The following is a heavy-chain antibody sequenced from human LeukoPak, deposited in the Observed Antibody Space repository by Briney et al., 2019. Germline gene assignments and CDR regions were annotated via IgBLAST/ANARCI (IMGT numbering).Heavy chain of an antibody. J-gene: IGHJ3*02. CDR3: AREGASKLSHAFDI. CDR2: ISKSDATT. V-gene: IGHV3-11*04. CDR1: GFTFSDYY. D-gene: IGHD3-16*01. Sequence: GGSLRLSCAASGFTFSDYYMSWIRQAPGKGLEWVSYISKSDATTNYADSAKGRFTISRDNAKNLLYLQMNSLRAEDTAVYYCAREGASKLSHAFDIWGQGTMVTVSS.